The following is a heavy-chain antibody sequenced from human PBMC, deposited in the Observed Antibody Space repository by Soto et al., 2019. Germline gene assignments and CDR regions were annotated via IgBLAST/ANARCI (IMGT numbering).Heavy chain of an antibody. V-gene: IGHV3-30*03. D-gene: IGHD3-10*01. Sequence: QVQLVDSGGGVVQPGRSLRLSCVGSGVIFSNNGMHWVRQTPGKGLEWVAFMSYGGSDTFYADSVKGRFTISRDNSKYTLCLHMSNLRAEDTAMCYCTSLRVADSALDHWGQGTLVTVAS. J-gene: IGHJ4*02. CDR2: MSYGGSDT. CDR3: TSLRVADSALDH. CDR1: GVIFSNNG.